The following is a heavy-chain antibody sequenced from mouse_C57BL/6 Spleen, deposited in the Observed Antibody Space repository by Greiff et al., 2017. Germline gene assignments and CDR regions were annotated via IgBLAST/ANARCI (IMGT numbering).Heavy chain of an antibody. CDR2: INPSNGGT. V-gene: IGHV1-53*01. J-gene: IGHJ2*01. CDR3: ARIYGNQYYFDD. CDR1: GYTFTSYW. D-gene: IGHD2-1*01. Sequence: QVHVKQSGTELVKPGASVKLSCKASGYTFTSYWMHWVKQRPGQGLEWIGNINPSNGGTNYNEKFKSKATLTVDKSSSTAYMQLSSLTSEDSAVYYCARIYGNQYYFDDWGQGTTLTVSA.